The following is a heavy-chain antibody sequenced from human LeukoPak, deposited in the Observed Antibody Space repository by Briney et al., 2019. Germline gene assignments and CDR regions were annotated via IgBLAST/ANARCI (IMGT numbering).Heavy chain of an antibody. CDR2: IYYSGST. CDR1: GGSISSYY. Sequence: PSETLSLTCTVSGGSISSYYWSWIRQPPGKGLEWIGYIYYSGSTNYNPSLKSRVTIVDTSKNQFSLKLSSVTAAETAVYYCAREGRYRYGYNEYHSYMDIWGEGTTVTVSS. V-gene: IGHV4-59*01. CDR3: AREGRYRYGYNEYHSYMDI. J-gene: IGHJ6*03. D-gene: IGHD5-24*01.